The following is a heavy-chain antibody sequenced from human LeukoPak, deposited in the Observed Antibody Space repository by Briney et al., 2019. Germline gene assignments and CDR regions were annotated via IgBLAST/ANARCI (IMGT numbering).Heavy chain of an antibody. Sequence: GGSLRLSCAASGFTFSSYAMHWVRQAPGKGLEWVAVISDDGSNKYYADSVKGRFTISRDNSKNTLYLQMNSLRAEDTAVYYCARVRDLGYSYGYGLEDYWGQGTLVTVSS. CDR1: GFTFSSYA. D-gene: IGHD5-18*01. CDR2: ISDDGSNK. CDR3: ARVRDLGYSYGYGLEDY. J-gene: IGHJ4*02. V-gene: IGHV3-30-3*01.